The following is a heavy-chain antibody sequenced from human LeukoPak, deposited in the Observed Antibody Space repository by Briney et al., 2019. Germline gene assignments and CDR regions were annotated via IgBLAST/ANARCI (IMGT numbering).Heavy chain of an antibody. Sequence: SETLSLTCTVSGGSVRSSSYYWGCIRQPPGKGLEWIGSVHYNGSTCYNPSLGGRVIMSIDTSKNQFSLKLTSATAADTAMYYCARDRGVPRPYYFDQWGQGTLVTVSS. V-gene: IGHV4-39*07. D-gene: IGHD3-10*01. CDR1: GGSVRSSSYY. J-gene: IGHJ4*02. CDR3: ARDRGVPRPYYFDQ. CDR2: VHYNGST.